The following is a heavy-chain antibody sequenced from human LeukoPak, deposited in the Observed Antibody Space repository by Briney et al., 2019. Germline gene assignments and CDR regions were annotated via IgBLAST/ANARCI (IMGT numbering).Heavy chain of an antibody. J-gene: IGHJ4*02. CDR3: ARDSYDSSGYYFPFDY. Sequence: SQTLSPTCTVSGGSISSGGYYWSWIRQHPGKGLEWIGYIYYSGSTYYNPSLKSRVTISVDTSKNQFSLKLSSVTAADTAVYYCARDSYDSSGYYFPFDYWGQGTLVTVSS. CDR1: GGSISSGGYY. V-gene: IGHV4-31*03. CDR2: IYYSGST. D-gene: IGHD3-22*01.